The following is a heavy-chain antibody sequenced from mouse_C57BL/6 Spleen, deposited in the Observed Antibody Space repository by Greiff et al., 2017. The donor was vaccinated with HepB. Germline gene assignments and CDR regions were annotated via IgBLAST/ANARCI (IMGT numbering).Heavy chain of an antibody. CDR2: ISSGGDYI. CDR1: GFTFSSYA. Sequence: EVHLVESGEGLVKPGGSLKLSCAASGFTFSSYAMSWVRQTPEKRLEWVAYISSGGDYIYYADTVKGRFTISRDNARNTLYLQMSSLKSEDTAMYYCTSITTVVATEYFDVWGTGTTVTVSS. J-gene: IGHJ1*03. D-gene: IGHD1-1*01. V-gene: IGHV5-9-1*02. CDR3: TSITTVVATEYFDV.